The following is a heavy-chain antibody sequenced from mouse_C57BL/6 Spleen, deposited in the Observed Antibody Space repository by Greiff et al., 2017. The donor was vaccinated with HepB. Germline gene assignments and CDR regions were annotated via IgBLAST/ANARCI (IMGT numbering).Heavy chain of an antibody. Sequence: EVQLQQSGPELVKPGASVKISCKASGYTFTDYNMDWVKQSPGKSLEWIGDINPNNGGTIYNQKFKGKATLTVDKSSSTAYMELRSLTSEDTAVYYCARAYYDGYYAWFAYWGQGTLVTVSA. J-gene: IGHJ3*01. D-gene: IGHD2-3*01. CDR3: ARAYYDGYYAWFAY. CDR1: GYTFTDYN. V-gene: IGHV1-18*01. CDR2: INPNNGGT.